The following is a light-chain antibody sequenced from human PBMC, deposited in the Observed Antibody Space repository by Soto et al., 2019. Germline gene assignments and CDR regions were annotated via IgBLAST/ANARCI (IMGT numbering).Light chain of an antibody. CDR1: QSVRSN. CDR3: QQRSSWPIT. Sequence: EIVMTQSPATLSVSPGERATLSCRASQSVRSNLAWYQQKPGQSPRLLIYDASRRATGIPARFSGSGSGADFTLTISTLEPEDFAVYYCQQRSSWPITFGQGTRLEIK. V-gene: IGKV3-11*01. CDR2: DAS. J-gene: IGKJ5*01.